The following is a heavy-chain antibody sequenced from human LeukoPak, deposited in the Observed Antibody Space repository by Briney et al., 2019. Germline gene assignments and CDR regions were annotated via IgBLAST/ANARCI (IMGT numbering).Heavy chain of an antibody. CDR2: ISWNSGSI. CDR1: GFTFDDYA. D-gene: IGHD3-22*01. CDR3: AKDISQYDSSGYFDY. V-gene: IGHV3-9*01. Sequence: GGSLRLSCAASGFTFDDYAMHWVRHAPGKGLEWVSGISWNSGSIGYADSVKGRFTISRDNAKNSLYLQMNSLRAEDTALYYCAKDISQYDSSGYFDYWGQGTLVTVSS. J-gene: IGHJ4*02.